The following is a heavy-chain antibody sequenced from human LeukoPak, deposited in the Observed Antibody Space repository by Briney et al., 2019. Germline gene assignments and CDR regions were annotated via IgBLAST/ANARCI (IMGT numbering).Heavy chain of an antibody. CDR3: ASNPPNTGDFYY. J-gene: IGHJ4*02. CDR1: GYTFTGYY. CDR2: INPNSGGT. Sequence: ASVKVSCKASGYTFTGYYMHWVRQAPGQGLEWMGRINPNSGGTNYAQKFQGRVSMTRDTSISTAYMELSSLRSEDTAVYYCASNPPNTGDFYYWGLGSLVTVSS. D-gene: IGHD1-1*01. V-gene: IGHV1-2*06.